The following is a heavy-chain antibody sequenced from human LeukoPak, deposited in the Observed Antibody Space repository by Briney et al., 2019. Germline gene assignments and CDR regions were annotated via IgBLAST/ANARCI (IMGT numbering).Heavy chain of an antibody. J-gene: IGHJ4*02. CDR2: IYPGDSDT. CDR3: ARGYCSGGSCHYYFDY. Sequence: GESLKISCKGSGYSFTSYWVGWVRQMPGKGLEWMGIIYPGDSDTRYSPSFQGQVTISADKSISTAYLQWSSLKASDTAMYYCARGYCSGGSCHYYFDYWGQGTLVTVSS. CDR1: GYSFTSYW. V-gene: IGHV5-51*01. D-gene: IGHD2-15*01.